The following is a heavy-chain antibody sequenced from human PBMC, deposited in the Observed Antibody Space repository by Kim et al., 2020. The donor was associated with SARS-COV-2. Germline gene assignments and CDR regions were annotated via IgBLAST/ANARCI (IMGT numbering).Heavy chain of an antibody. V-gene: IGHV3-30*01. Sequence: SVTGRFTISRDNSKNTLYLQMNSLRAGDTAVYYCARDRSEHNFFYYGMDVWGQGTTVTVSS. D-gene: IGHD1-1*01. J-gene: IGHJ6*02. CDR3: ARDRSEHNFFYYGMDV.